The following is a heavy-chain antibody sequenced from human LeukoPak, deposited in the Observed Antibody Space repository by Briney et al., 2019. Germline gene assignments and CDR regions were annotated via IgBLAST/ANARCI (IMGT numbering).Heavy chain of an antibody. V-gene: IGHV1-46*01. Sequence: ASVKVSCKASGYTFTSYYMHWVRQAPGQGLEWMGIINPSGGSTSYAQKFQGRVTMTRDMSTSTVYMELSSLRSEDTAVYYCARDWSQEGGATSSYYGVDVWGQGTTVTVSS. J-gene: IGHJ6*02. CDR2: INPSGGST. CDR3: ARDWSQEGGATSSYYGVDV. CDR1: GYTFTSYY. D-gene: IGHD1-26*01.